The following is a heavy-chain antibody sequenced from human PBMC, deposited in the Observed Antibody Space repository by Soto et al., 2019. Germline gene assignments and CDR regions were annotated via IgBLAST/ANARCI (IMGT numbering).Heavy chain of an antibody. Sequence: SETLSLTCTVSGGSISSGGYYWSWIRQHPGKGLEWIGYIYYSGSTYYNPSLKSRVTISVDTSKNRFSLKLSSVTAADTAVYYCASRQGYNYAFDIWGQGTMVTVSS. J-gene: IGHJ3*02. D-gene: IGHD5-12*01. CDR1: GGSISSGGYY. CDR3: ASRQGYNYAFDI. CDR2: IYYSGST. V-gene: IGHV4-31*03.